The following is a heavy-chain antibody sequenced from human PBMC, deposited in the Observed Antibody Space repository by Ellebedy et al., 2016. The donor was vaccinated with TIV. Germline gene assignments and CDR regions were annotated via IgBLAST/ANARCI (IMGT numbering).Heavy chain of an antibody. V-gene: IGHV3-7*04. D-gene: IGHD2-2*01. J-gene: IGHJ6*03. CDR1: GFTLTTSW. CDR3: SRGEGVVVPAAILPKRSRHYYYMDV. CDR2: IKQDGSEK. Sequence: GESLKISCAASGFTLTTSWMNWVRQAPGKGLEWVANIKQDGSEKYYVDSVEGRFTISRDNAKNSLSLQNKSLGAEDTAVYYCSRGEGVVVPAAILPKRSRHYYYMDVWGKGTTVTVSS.